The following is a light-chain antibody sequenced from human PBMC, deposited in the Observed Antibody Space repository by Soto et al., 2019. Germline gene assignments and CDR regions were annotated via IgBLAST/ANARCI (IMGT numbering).Light chain of an antibody. J-gene: IGKJ1*01. CDR1: QSVSSGA. V-gene: IGKV3-20*01. CDR2: GAS. CDR3: QHCGGSST. Sequence: EIVLTQSPGTLSLSQGERATLSCRASQSVSSGALAWYQQKPGQAPRLLIYGASTRATGISDRFSGSGSGTDFTLTISRLEPEDFAVYYCQHCGGSSTFGQGTKVEIK.